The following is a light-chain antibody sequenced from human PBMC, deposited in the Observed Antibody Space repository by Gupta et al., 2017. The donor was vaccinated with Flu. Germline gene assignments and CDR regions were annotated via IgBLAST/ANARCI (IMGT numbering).Light chain of an antibody. V-gene: IGKV3-15*01. CDR2: DVS. CDR1: QSLKNK. J-gene: IGKJ1*01. CDR3: QQYTDWPPWT. Sequence: ATLSVSPGERATLSCRASQSLKNKLAWYQQKPGRAPRLLIYDVSTRDNGIPARFSGSGYGTEFTLTISSRESEDYAVYYCQQYTDWPPWTFGQGTKVEFK.